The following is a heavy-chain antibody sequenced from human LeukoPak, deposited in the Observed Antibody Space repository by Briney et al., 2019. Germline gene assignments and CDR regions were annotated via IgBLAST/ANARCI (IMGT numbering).Heavy chain of an antibody. CDR1: GYSFTSYW. CDR2: IYPGDSDT. D-gene: IGHD6-13*01. V-gene: IGHV5-51*01. J-gene: IGHJ4*02. CDR3: ARHGRYSSSWVDY. Sequence: GESLKISCKGSGYSFTSYWIGWVRQMPGKGLEWMGIIYPGDSDTRYSPSFQGQVTISADKSISTAYLQWSSLKAPDTAMYYCARHGRYSSSWVDYWGQGTLVTVSS.